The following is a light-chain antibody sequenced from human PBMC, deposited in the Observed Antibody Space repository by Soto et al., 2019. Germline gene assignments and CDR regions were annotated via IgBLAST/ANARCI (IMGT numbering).Light chain of an antibody. J-gene: IGKJ2*01. CDR1: QNIRNY. CDR2: AAY. Sequence: DIQMTQSQSSLSASVGDRVTIACRASQNIRNYLNCYQQTPGKAPKLLIYAAYSLQSGVPSRFSVSGSGTDFTLTITSLQPEDSGTYYCQQSSRTPYTFGQGTKLEIK. CDR3: QQSSRTPYT. V-gene: IGKV1-39*01.